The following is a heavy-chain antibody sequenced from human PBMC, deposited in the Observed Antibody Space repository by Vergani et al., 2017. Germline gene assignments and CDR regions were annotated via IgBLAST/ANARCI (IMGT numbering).Heavy chain of an antibody. V-gene: IGHV3-48*02. J-gene: IGHJ4*02. CDR1: GFTFSSYS. CDR3: AKDAVSGPVLRFLEWLLYFDY. D-gene: IGHD3-3*01. CDR2: ISSSSSTI. Sequence: EVQLVESGGGLVQPGGSLRLSCAASGFTFSSYSMNWVRQAPGKGLEWVSYISSSSSTIYYADSVKGRFTISRDNAKNSLYLQMNSLRDEDTAVYYCAKDAVSGPVLRFLEWLLYFDYWGQGTLVTVSS.